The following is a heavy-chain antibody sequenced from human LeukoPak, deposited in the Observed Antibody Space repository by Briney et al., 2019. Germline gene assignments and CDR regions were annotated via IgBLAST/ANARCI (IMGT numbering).Heavy chain of an antibody. CDR2: ITTTGATT. Sequence: GGSLRLSCAASGFTFGSYGMSWVRQAPGKGLEWVSFITTTGATTSYADSVKGRFTISRDNARDTLYMQMNSLRDEDTALYYCTIMHGYYDGSGYWVRWGQGTLVTVSS. CDR1: GFTFGSYG. J-gene: IGHJ4*02. CDR3: TIMHGYYDGSGYWVR. D-gene: IGHD3-22*01. V-gene: IGHV3-23*01.